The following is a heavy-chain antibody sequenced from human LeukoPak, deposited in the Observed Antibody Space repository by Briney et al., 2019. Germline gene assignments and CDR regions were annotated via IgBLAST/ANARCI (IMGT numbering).Heavy chain of an antibody. CDR3: AREEAVAGTNEAFDI. CDR1: GGSISSSSYY. D-gene: IGHD6-19*01. J-gene: IGHJ3*02. V-gene: IGHV4-39*07. CDR2: IYYSGST. Sequence: SETLSLTCTVSGGSISSSSYYWGWIRQPPGKGLEWIGSIYYSGSTYYNPSLKSRVTISVDTSKSQFSLKLSSVTAADTAVYYCAREEAVAGTNEAFDIWGQGTMVTVSS.